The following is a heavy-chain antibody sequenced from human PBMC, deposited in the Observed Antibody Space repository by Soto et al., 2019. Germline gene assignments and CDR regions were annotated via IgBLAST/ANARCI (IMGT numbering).Heavy chain of an antibody. CDR3: ARRDSGGFYRFFDS. CDR2: TGSGTGPG. Sequence: SVKVSCKASGVSLSTNPISWVRQAPGQGLEWMGGTGSGTGPGNHAQKFQGRLTVTADKSTSTVYMELTNLSSEDTAVYYCARRDSGGFYRFFDSWGQGTLVTVSS. CDR1: GVSLSTNP. D-gene: IGHD2-15*01. V-gene: IGHV1-69*06. J-gene: IGHJ4*02.